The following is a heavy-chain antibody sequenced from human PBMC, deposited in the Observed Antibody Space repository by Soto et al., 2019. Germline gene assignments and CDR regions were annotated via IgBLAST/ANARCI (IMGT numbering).Heavy chain of an antibody. CDR3: ARVPGDYDFWSGYYNYYYYYMDV. V-gene: IGHV1-8*01. CDR2: MNPNSGNT. D-gene: IGHD3-3*01. Sequence: ASVKVSCTASGYTFTSNDINWVRQATGQGLEWMGWMNPNSGNTGYAQKFQGRVTMTRNTSISTAYMELSSLRSEDTAVYYCARVPGDYDFWSGYYNYYYYYMDVWGKGTTVTVSS. CDR1: GYTFTSND. J-gene: IGHJ6*03.